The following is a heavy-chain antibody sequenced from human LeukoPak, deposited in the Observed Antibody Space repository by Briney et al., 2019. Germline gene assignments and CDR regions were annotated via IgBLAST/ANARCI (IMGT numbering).Heavy chain of an antibody. CDR1: GGSISSGGYP. D-gene: IGHD5-18*01. V-gene: IGHV4-30-2*01. J-gene: IGHJ4*02. CDR3: ARGLRSGYSYGQPPPYYFDY. CDR2: IYHSGST. Sequence: SQTLSLTCAVSGGSISSGGYPWSWIRQPPGKGLEWIGYIYHSGSTYYNPSLKSRVTISVDRSKNQFSLKLSSVTAADTAVYYCARGLRSGYSYGQPPPYYFDYGGQGTLVTFSS.